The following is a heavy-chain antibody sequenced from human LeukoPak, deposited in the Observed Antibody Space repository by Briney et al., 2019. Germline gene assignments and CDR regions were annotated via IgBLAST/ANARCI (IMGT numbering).Heavy chain of an antibody. D-gene: IGHD2-8*01. CDR2: IYYSGST. J-gene: IGHJ4*02. CDR1: SGSIRTSY. CDR3: ARAPNPDFFDD. Sequence: SETLFLTCTVSSGSIRTSYCSWIRQPPGKGLEWIGYIYYSGSTNYNPSLKSRVTISVDTSRNQFSLKLSSVTAADTAVYYCARAPNPDFFDDWGQGTLVTVSS. V-gene: IGHV4-59*01.